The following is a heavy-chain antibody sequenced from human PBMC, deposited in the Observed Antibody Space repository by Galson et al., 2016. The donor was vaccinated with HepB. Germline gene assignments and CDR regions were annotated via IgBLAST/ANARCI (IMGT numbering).Heavy chain of an antibody. D-gene: IGHD3-9*01. CDR2: ISSSSNTI. CDR3: TRDQRSRILTGYYHRNAFDF. V-gene: IGHV3-48*01. CDR1: GFTFSTYS. Sequence: SLRLSCAASGFTFSTYSMHWVRQAPGKGLEWVSYISSSSNTIYYADSVKGGFTISRDNAKSSLYLQMKSLRAEDTAVYYCTRDQRSRILTGYYHRNAFDFWGQGTMVTVSS. J-gene: IGHJ3*01.